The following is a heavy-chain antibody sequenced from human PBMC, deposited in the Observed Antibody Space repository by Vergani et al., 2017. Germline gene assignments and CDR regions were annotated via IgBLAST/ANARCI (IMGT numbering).Heavy chain of an antibody. Sequence: QVQLQQWGAGLLKPSETLSLTCAVYGGSFSGYYWSWIRQPPGKGLEWIGEINHSGSTNYNPSLKSRVTISVDTSKNQFCLKLSSVTAADTAVYYCAREPPRYCSGGSCYRGVFDYWGQGTLVTVSS. D-gene: IGHD2-15*01. CDR1: GGSFSGYY. V-gene: IGHV4-34*01. CDR3: AREPPRYCSGGSCYRGVFDY. J-gene: IGHJ4*02. CDR2: INHSGST.